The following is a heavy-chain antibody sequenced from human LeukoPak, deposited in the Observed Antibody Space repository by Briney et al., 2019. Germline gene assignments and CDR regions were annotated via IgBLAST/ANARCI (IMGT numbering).Heavy chain of an antibody. CDR3: ARGSGGGCSGGSCYSTTPRFPFDP. CDR1: GGSISSSSYY. V-gene: IGHV4-39*07. D-gene: IGHD2-15*01. Sequence: SETLSLTCTVSGGSISSSSYYWGWIRQPPGKGLEWIGSIHYSGSTNYNPSLKSRVTISVDTSKNQFSLKLSSVTAADTAVYYCARGSGGGCSGGSCYSTTPRFPFDPWGQGTLVTVSS. J-gene: IGHJ5*02. CDR2: IHYSGST.